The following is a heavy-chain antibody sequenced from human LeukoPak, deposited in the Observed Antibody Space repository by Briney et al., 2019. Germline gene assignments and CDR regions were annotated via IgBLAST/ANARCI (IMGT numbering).Heavy chain of an antibody. CDR2: ISAYNGNT. CDR1: GYTFTSYG. CDR3: ARAPPQVVPAAMSLWFDP. V-gene: IGHV1-18*01. Sequence: ASVKVSCKASGYTFTSYGISWVRQAPGQGLEWMGWISAYNGNTNYAQKLQGRVTMTTDTSTSTAYMELRSLRSDDTAVYYCARAPPQVVPAAMSLWFDPWGQGTLVTVSS. D-gene: IGHD2-2*01. J-gene: IGHJ5*02.